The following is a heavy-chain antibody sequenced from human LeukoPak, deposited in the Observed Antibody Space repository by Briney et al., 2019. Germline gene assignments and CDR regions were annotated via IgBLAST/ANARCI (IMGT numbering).Heavy chain of an antibody. CDR2: ISGYNGKT. D-gene: IGHD3-22*01. CDR1: GYTFNSHG. V-gene: IGHV1-18*01. J-gene: IGHJ4*02. CDR3: ARAYHYDSSGYYIPTEFDS. Sequence: ASVKLSCTSSGYTFNSHGVSWVRQAPGQGLEWMGWISGYNGKTNYAQKFQARVTMTTDTSTSTAYMELTSLRPDDTAVYYCARAYHYDSSGYYIPTEFDSWGQGALVTVSS.